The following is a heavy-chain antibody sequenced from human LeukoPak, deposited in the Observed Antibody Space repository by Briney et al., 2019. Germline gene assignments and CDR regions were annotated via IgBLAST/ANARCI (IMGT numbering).Heavy chain of an antibody. CDR3: VRDPHTVAGLSAKFDY. Sequence: PGGSLRLSCAASGFTFSTYMMHWIRQAPGRGLEWLAVISSDGDKQFYRDFVKGRFTVSRENSKNTLYLQMNSLRAEDTAVYYCVRDPHTVAGLSAKFDYWGQGTLVTVSS. V-gene: IGHV3-30-3*01. CDR1: GFTFSTYM. CDR2: ISSDGDKQ. D-gene: IGHD2-21*01. J-gene: IGHJ4*02.